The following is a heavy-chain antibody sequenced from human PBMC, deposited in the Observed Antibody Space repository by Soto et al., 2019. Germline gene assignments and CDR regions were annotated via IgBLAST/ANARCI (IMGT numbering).Heavy chain of an antibody. J-gene: IGHJ4*02. CDR3: AKSLSALFSLGDFKY. D-gene: IGHD2-21*01. CDR2: ISGSGTST. CDR1: GFTFSSYA. Sequence: GGSLRLSGSASGFTFSSYALNWVRQAPGKGLEWVAEISGSGTSTYYAPSVKGRFIISSDSSKNTLYLRMYSLRAEDTAMYYCAKSLSALFSLGDFKYWGQGALVTVSS. V-gene: IGHV3-23*01.